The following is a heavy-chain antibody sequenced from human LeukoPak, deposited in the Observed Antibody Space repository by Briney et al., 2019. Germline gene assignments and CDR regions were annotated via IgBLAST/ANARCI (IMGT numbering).Heavy chain of an antibody. Sequence: GGSLRLSCAASGFSFDTYTMNWVRRAPGKGLECVSFISSSGTNLEYADSVKGRFTISRDNAADSVYLEMNNLRAEDTAVYYGARDRGGWFAPWGQETLVTVSS. V-gene: IGHV3-21*01. D-gene: IGHD3-10*01. J-gene: IGHJ5*02. CDR2: ISSSGTNL. CDR3: ARDRGGWFAP. CDR1: GFSFDTYT.